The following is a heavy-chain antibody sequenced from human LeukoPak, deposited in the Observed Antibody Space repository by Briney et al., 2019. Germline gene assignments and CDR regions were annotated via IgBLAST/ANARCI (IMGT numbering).Heavy chain of an antibody. D-gene: IGHD6-19*01. CDR1: GGTFSRNA. V-gene: IGHV1-69*13. CDR3: ARVPRIAVAGGLGYYMDV. CDR2: IIPIFGTA. J-gene: IGHJ6*03. Sequence: GASVKVSCKASGGTFSRNAISWVRQAPGQGLEWMGGIIPIFGTANYAQKFQGRATITADESTSTAYMELSSLRSEDTAVYYCARVPRIAVAGGLGYYMDVWGKGTTVTVSS.